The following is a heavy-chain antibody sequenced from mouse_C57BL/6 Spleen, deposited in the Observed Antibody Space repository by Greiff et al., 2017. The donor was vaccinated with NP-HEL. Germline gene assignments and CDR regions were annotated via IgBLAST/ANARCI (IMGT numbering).Heavy chain of an antibody. CDR3: ARANYYGSSHYWYFDV. D-gene: IGHD1-1*01. Sequence: EVQRVESGGGLVKPGGSLKLSCAASGFTFSDYGMHWVRQAPEKGLEWVAYISSGSSTIYYADTVKGRFTISRDNAKNTLFLQMTSLRSEDTAMYYCARANYYGSSHYWYFDVWGTGTTVTVSS. V-gene: IGHV5-17*01. J-gene: IGHJ1*03. CDR1: GFTFSDYG. CDR2: ISSGSSTI.